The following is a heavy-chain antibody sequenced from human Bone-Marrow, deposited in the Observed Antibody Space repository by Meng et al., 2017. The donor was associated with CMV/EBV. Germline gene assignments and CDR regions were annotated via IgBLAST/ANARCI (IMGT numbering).Heavy chain of an antibody. CDR3: AKGEAWATIRILDY. D-gene: IGHD5-24*01. Sequence: GGSLRLSCAASGFTFSSYAMSWVRQAPGKGLEWVSAISGSGGSTYYADSVKGRFTISRDNSKNTLYLQMNSLRAEDTAVYYCAKGEAWATIRILDYWGQGTLVTVSS. CDR1: GFTFSSYA. V-gene: IGHV3-23*01. J-gene: IGHJ4*02. CDR2: ISGSGGST.